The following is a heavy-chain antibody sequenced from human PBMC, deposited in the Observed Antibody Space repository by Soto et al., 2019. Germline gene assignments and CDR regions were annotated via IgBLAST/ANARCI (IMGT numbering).Heavy chain of an antibody. Sequence: QVQLVQSGAEVKKPGSSVKVSCKTSGGTFSSYTISWVRQAPGQGLEWMGRIIPILDIANSAQKFQGRVTITENKSTSTSDMELTSMSTEDTAVYFCARGTQKPEEYYTTLMGPDMFRYWAQGTLVTVSS. D-gene: IGHD3-9*01. CDR2: IIPILDIA. CDR1: GGTFSSYT. J-gene: IGHJ4*02. CDR3: ARGTQKPEEYYTTLMGPDMFRY. V-gene: IGHV1-69*02.